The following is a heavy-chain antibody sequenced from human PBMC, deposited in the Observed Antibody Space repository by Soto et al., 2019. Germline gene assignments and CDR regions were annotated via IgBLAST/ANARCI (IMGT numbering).Heavy chain of an antibody. CDR1: GGSISSYY. Sequence: PSETLSLTCTVSGGSISSYYWSWIRQPPGKGLEWIGYIYYGGSTNYNPSLKSRVTISVDTSKNQFSLKLSSVTAADTAVYYCARIRKQQLVLGGMDVWGQGTTVTVSS. CDR3: ARIRKQQLVLGGMDV. D-gene: IGHD6-13*01. V-gene: IGHV4-59*01. J-gene: IGHJ6*02. CDR2: IYYGGST.